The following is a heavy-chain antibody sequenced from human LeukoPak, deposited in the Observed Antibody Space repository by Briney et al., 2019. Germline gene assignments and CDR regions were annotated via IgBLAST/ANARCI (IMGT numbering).Heavy chain of an antibody. J-gene: IGHJ4*02. D-gene: IGHD3-10*01. CDR1: GGSISSYY. V-gene: IGHV4-59*01. CDR2: IYYSGST. CDR3: ASYGSGSLRTYYFDY. Sequence: SETLSLTCTVSGGSISSYYWSWIRQPPGKGLEWIGYIYYSGSTNYNPSLKSRVTISVDTSKNQFSLKLSSVTAADTAVYYCASYGSGSLRTYYFDYWGQGTLVTVSS.